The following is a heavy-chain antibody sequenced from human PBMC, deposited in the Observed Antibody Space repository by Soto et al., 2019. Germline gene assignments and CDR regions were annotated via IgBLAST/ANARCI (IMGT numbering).Heavy chain of an antibody. CDR1: GYTFTSYG. CDR3: ARDKEGDCTNGVCSASYYYYGMDV. J-gene: IGHJ6*02. Sequence: ASVKVSCQASGYTFTSYGIIWVRQAPGQGLEWMGWISAYNGNTNYAQKLQGRVTMTTDTSTSTAYMELRSLRSDDTAVYYCARDKEGDCTNGVCSASYYYYGMDVWGQGTTVTVSS. CDR2: ISAYNGNT. D-gene: IGHD2-8*01. V-gene: IGHV1-18*01.